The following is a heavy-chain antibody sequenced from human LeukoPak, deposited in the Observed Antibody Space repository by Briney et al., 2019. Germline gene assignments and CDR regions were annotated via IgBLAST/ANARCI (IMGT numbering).Heavy chain of an antibody. D-gene: IGHD2-2*01. Sequence: SVKVSCKASRGTFSSYAISWVRQAPGQGLEWMGGIIPIFGTANYAQKFQGRVTITADESTSTAYMELSSLRSEDTAVYYCASCRGSSTSCYAARDAFDIWGQGTMVTVSS. CDR3: ASCRGSSTSCYAARDAFDI. CDR2: IIPIFGTA. V-gene: IGHV1-69*01. CDR1: RGTFSSYA. J-gene: IGHJ3*02.